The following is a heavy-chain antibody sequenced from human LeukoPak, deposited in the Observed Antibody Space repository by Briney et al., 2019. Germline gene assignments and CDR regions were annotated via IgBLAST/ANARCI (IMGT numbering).Heavy chain of an antibody. CDR1: GGSISSYY. V-gene: IGHV4-4*08. D-gene: IGHD3-9*01. CDR3: ARDREDYDILTGYYRPASYYYYMDV. J-gene: IGHJ6*03. CDR2: IYTSGST. Sequence: PSETLSLTCTVSGGSISSYYWSWIRQPPGKGLEWIGRIYTSGSTNYNPSLKSRVTISVDTSKNQFSLKLSSVTAADTAVYYCARDREDYDILTGYYRPASYYYYMDVWGKGTTVTVSS.